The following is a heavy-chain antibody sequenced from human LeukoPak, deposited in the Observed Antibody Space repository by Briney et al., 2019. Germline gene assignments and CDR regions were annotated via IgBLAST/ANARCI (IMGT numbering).Heavy chain of an antibody. J-gene: IGHJ6*02. V-gene: IGHV4-59*08. CDR1: GGSISSYY. CDR3: ARHGVNSSSSFYYDMDV. Sequence: SETLSLTCTVSGGSISSYYWSWIRQPPGKGLEWIGYIYYSGSTNYSPSLKSRVTISVDTSKNQVSLRLTSVTAADTAVYYCARHGVNSSSSFYYDMDVWGQGTTVTVSS. CDR2: IYYSGST. D-gene: IGHD6-6*01.